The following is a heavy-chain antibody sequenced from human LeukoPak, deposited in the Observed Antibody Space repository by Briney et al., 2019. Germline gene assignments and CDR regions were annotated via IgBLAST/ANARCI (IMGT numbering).Heavy chain of an antibody. Sequence: SETLSLTCTVSGGSISSGSYYWSWIRQPAGKGLEWIGRIYTSGSTNYNPSLKSRVTISVDTSKNQFSLKLSSVTAADTAVYYCARSPPEWELLGETFDYWGQGTLVTVSS. CDR2: IYTSGST. CDR1: GGSISSGSYY. D-gene: IGHD1-26*01. J-gene: IGHJ4*02. CDR3: ARSPPEWELLGETFDY. V-gene: IGHV4-61*02.